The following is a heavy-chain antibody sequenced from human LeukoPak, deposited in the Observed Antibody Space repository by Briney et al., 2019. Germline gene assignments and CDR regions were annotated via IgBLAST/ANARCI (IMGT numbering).Heavy chain of an antibody. D-gene: IGHD3-16*01. Sequence: GGSLRLSCAASGFTFSSYGMHWVRQAPGKGLEGVAVILNDGSQEKYADSVKGRFTISRDNYKNTLFLQMSSLRAEDTAVYYCARDDALGDNALDIWGQGTMVTVSS. CDR2: ILNDGSQE. CDR1: GFTFSSYG. J-gene: IGHJ3*02. V-gene: IGHV3-33*01. CDR3: ARDDALGDNALDI.